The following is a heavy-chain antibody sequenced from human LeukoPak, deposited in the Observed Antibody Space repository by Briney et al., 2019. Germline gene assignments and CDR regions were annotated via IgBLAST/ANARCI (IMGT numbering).Heavy chain of an antibody. J-gene: IGHJ4*02. CDR1: GYTFTNYG. D-gene: IGHD3-3*01. CDR3: ARTPHRSLEWLYWGFFDY. Sequence: GASVKVSCKASGYTFTNYGINWVRQAPGQGLEWMGWISADNGNTKYAQKVQGRVTMTTDTSTSTAYMELRSLRSDDTAVYYCARTPHRSLEWLYWGFFDYWGQGTLVTVSS. CDR2: ISADNGNT. V-gene: IGHV1-18*01.